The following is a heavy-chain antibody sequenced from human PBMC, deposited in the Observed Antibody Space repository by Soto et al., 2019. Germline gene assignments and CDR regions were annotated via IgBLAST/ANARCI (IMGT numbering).Heavy chain of an antibody. V-gene: IGHV3-30*04. CDR3: ARGDPYYGMDV. J-gene: IGHJ6*02. CDR2: ISYDGSNK. CDR1: GFTSSSYF. Sequence: QAQLVESGGGVVQPGRSLRLSCVASGFTSSSYFMHWVRQAPGKGQEWVALISYDGSNKHYADSVKGRFTISRDNSKNTLYLQMNSLRGDDTAVYSCARGDPYYGMDVWGQGTTVTVSS.